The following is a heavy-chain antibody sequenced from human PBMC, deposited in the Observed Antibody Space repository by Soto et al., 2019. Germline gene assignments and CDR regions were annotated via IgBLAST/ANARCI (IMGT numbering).Heavy chain of an antibody. CDR1: EFSFSSFS. J-gene: IGHJ4*02. CDR2: ISSSSSYI. D-gene: IGHD1-1*01. CDR3: AREPPTGLGQIDY. Sequence: EVQLVESGGGLVKPGGSLRVSCAASEFSFSSFSMNWVRQAPGKGLEWVSSISSSSSYIYYADSVKGRFTISRDNAKNSLYLQMNSLRAEDTAVYYCAREPPTGLGQIDYWGQGTLVTVSS. V-gene: IGHV3-21*01.